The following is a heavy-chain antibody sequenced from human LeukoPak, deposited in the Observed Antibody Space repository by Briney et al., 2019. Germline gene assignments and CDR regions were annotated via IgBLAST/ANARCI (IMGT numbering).Heavy chain of an antibody. CDR1: GFTFRTYW. J-gene: IGHJ4*02. CDR2: INSDGAGT. V-gene: IGHV3-74*03. D-gene: IGHD6-13*01. CDR3: ARDDLSWYSGIDY. Sequence: GGSLRLSCEVSGFTFRTYWMHWVRQAPGKGLVWVSYINSDGAGTMYADSVKGRFTVSRDNAKNTLYLQMNSLRAEDTAVYYCARDDLSWYSGIDYWGQGVLVTVSS.